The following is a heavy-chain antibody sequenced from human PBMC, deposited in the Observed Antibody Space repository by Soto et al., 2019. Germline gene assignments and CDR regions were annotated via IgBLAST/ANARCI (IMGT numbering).Heavy chain of an antibody. V-gene: IGHV3-30*03. Sequence: PGGSLRLSCTASGFTFSNYGMGWVRQAPGKGLEWVAVISYDGSNKYYADSVKGRFTTSRDNSKNTLYLQMNSLRAEDTAVYYCARDVESGSSQYYYYYYGMDVWGQGTTVTVSS. CDR3: ARDVESGSSQYYYYYYGMDV. D-gene: IGHD1-26*01. J-gene: IGHJ6*02. CDR1: GFTFSNYG. CDR2: ISYDGSNK.